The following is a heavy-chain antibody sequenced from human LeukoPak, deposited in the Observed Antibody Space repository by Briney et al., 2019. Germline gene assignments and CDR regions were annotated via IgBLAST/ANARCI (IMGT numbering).Heavy chain of an antibody. J-gene: IGHJ6*02. CDR1: GGTFSSYA. V-gene: IGHV1-69*04. Sequence: ASVKVSCKASGGTFSSYAISWVRQAPGQGLEWMGRIIPILGIANYAQKFQGRVTITADKSTSTAYMELSSLRSEDTAVYYCARGFSWTGDYYYYGMDVWGQGTTVTVSS. D-gene: IGHD3/OR15-3a*01. CDR2: IIPILGIA. CDR3: ARGFSWTGDYYYYGMDV.